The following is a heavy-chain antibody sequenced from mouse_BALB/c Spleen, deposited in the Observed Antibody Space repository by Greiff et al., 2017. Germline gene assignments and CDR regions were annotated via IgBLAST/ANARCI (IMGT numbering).Heavy chain of an antibody. CDR3: AATAAYYFDY. CDR1: GFTFSSFG. Sequence: EVQGVESGGGLVQPGGSRKLSCAASGFTFSSFGMHWVRQAPEKGLEWVAYISSGSSTIYYADTVKGRFTISRDNPKNTLFLQMTSLRSEDTAMYYCAATAAYYFDYWGQGTTLTVSS. D-gene: IGHD1-2*01. J-gene: IGHJ2*01. CDR2: ISSGSSTI. V-gene: IGHV5-17*02.